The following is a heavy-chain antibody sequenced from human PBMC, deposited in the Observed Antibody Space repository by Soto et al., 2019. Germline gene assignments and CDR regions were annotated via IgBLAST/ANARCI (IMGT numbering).Heavy chain of an antibody. V-gene: IGHV3-48*01. CDR1: GFTFSSYS. D-gene: IGHD6-19*01. CDR3: ARDGKLLPHWQTPYSSGWYYFDY. CDR2: ISSSSSTI. J-gene: IGHJ4*02. Sequence: GGSLRLSCAASGFTFSSYSMNWVRQAPGKGLEWVSYISSSSSTIYYADSVKGRFTISRDNAKNSLYLQMNSLRAEDTAVYYCARDGKLLPHWQTPYSSGWYYFDYWGQGTLVTVSS.